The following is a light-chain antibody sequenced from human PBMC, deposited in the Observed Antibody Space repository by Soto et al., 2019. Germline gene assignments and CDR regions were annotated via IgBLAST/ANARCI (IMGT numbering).Light chain of an antibody. CDR1: QNIDSY. Sequence: DIQMTQSPSSLSASVGDRVTITCRASQNIDSYLNRYQQRPGKAPKLLIHDASSLQSGVPSRFSGSGSGTDFALTINSLQPEDFATIYCQQTYSTPWTFGQGTKVEIK. J-gene: IGKJ1*01. CDR2: DAS. CDR3: QQTYSTPWT. V-gene: IGKV1-39*01.